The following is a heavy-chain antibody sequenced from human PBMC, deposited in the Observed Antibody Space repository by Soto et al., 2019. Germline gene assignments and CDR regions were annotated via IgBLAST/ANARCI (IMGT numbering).Heavy chain of an antibody. J-gene: IGHJ5*02. V-gene: IGHV4-34*01. CDR2: INHSGST. CDR1: GGSFSGYY. D-gene: IGHD3-3*01. CDR3: ARGLFTIFGVVIIGAIWFDP. Sequence: SETLSLTCAVYGGSFSGYYWSWVRQPPGKGLEWIGEINHSGSTNYNPSLKSRVTISVDTSKNQFSLKLSSVTAADTAVYYCARGLFTIFGVVIIGAIWFDPWGQGTLVTVSS.